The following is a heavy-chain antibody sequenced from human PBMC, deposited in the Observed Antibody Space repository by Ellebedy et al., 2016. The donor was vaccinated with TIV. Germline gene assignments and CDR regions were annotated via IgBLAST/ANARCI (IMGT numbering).Heavy chain of an antibody. V-gene: IGHV4-59*01. CDR1: DGSIRSYH. Sequence: GSLRLSXTVSDGSIRSYHWSWIRQSPGKGLEWIGYFHYSGTTNYNPSLKSRLSISVDTSKNQFSLNLSSVTAADTGVYYCARTSTMVPGALDYWGQGTLVTVSS. CDR3: ARTSTMVPGALDY. J-gene: IGHJ4*02. CDR2: FHYSGTT. D-gene: IGHD3-10*01.